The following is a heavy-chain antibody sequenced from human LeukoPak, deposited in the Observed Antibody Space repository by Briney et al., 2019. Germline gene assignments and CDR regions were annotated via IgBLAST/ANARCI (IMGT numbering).Heavy chain of an antibody. CDR3: ARGGQLVSFDY. CDR1: GFTFSSYA. D-gene: IGHD6-6*01. V-gene: IGHV3-30*01. Sequence: PGRSLRLSCAASGFTFSSYAMHWVRQAPGKGLEWVAVISYDGSNKYYADSVKGRFTISRDNSKNTLYLQMNSLRAEDTAVYYCARGGQLVSFDYWGQGTLVTVSS. CDR2: ISYDGSNK. J-gene: IGHJ4*02.